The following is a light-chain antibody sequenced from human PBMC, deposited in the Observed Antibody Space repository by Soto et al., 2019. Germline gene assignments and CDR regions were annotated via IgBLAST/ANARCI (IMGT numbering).Light chain of an antibody. J-gene: IGKJ2*01. CDR1: QSVSSSY. CDR2: GAS. CDR3: QQYGSSPRT. Sequence: EIVLTQSPDTLSLSPGERATLSCRASQSVSSSYLAWYQQKPGQAPRLLIYGASNRATGIPDRFSGSGSGTDFTLTISRLEPEDFAVFYCQQYGSSPRTFGQGTKLEIK. V-gene: IGKV3-20*01.